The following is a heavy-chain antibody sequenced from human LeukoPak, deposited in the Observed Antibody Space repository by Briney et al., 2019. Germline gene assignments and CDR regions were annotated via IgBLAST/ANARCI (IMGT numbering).Heavy chain of an antibody. J-gene: IGHJ5*02. CDR1: GGSFSGYY. Sequence: NPSETLSLTCAVYGGSFSGYYWSWIRQPPGKGLEWIGEINHSGSTNYNPSLKSRVTISVDRSKNQFSLKLSSVTAADTAVYYCARGDSSGYYLNWFDPWGQGTLVTVSS. CDR3: ARGDSSGYYLNWFDP. CDR2: INHSGST. V-gene: IGHV4-34*01. D-gene: IGHD3-22*01.